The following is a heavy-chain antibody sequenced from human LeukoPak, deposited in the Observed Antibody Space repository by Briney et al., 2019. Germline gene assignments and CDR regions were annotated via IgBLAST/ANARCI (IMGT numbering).Heavy chain of an antibody. CDR3: AKSNGYGLLDI. V-gene: IGHV4-39*07. CDR2: ICYSGST. CDR1: GGSISTSNYY. J-gene: IGHJ3*02. D-gene: IGHD3-10*01. Sequence: SETLSLTCTVSGGSISTSNYYWVWIRQPPGKDLEWIRNICYSGSTYYGPSLKSRLTISLDTSRNQFSLKLNSVTAADTAVYYCAKSNGYGLLDIWGQGTMVTVSS.